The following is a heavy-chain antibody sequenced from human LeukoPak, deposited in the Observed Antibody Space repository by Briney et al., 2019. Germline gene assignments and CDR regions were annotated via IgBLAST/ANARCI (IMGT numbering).Heavy chain of an antibody. Sequence: GGSLRLSCAASGFTVSRKYMSWVRQTPGKGLEWVADIYTDGSTYYAESVKGRFTISRDNSKNTLYLQMNSLGAECTAVYYCSKGGGNYYDSSGYYYWRQGTLVTVSS. V-gene: IGHV3-53*01. CDR2: IYTDGST. D-gene: IGHD3-22*01. CDR3: SKGGGNYYDSSGYYY. CDR1: GFTVSRKY. J-gene: IGHJ4*02.